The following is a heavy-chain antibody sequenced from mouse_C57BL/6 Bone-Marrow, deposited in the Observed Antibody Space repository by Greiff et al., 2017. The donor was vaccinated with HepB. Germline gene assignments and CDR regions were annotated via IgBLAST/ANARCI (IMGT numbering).Heavy chain of an antibody. CDR1: GYTFTDYE. J-gene: IGHJ3*01. V-gene: IGHV1-15*01. Sequence: QVQLQQSGAELVRPGASVTLSCKASGYTFTDYEMHWVKQTPVHGLEWIGAIDPETGGTAYNQKFKGKAILTADKSSSTAYMELSSLTSEDSAVYYCTKFYYGSSLPWFAYWGQGTLVTVSA. D-gene: IGHD1-1*01. CDR3: TKFYYGSSLPWFAY. CDR2: IDPETGGT.